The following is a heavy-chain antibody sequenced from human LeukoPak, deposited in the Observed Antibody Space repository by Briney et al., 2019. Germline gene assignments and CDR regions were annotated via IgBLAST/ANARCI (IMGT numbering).Heavy chain of an antibody. Sequence: SVKVSCKASGFTFTSSAMQWVRQARGQRLEWIGWIVVGSGNTNYAQKFRERVTITRDMSTSTAYMELSSLRSEDTAVYYCAADRSGIYYGSGSYSRYYYMDVWGKGTTVTISS. CDR1: GFTFTSSA. D-gene: IGHD3-10*01. CDR3: AADRSGIYYGSGSYSRYYYMDV. J-gene: IGHJ6*03. CDR2: IVVGSGNT. V-gene: IGHV1-58*02.